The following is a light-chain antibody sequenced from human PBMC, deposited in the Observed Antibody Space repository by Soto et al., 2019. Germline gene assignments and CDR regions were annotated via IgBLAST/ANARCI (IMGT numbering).Light chain of an antibody. CDR2: DAS. Sequence: EIVLTQSPDTLSLSPGERATLSCRASQSVGTFFAWYQQKPGQAPRLLIYDASNRATGIPARFSGSGSGTDFTLTISSLEPEDFAVYYCQQRSNWPPTFGQGTRLEI. CDR1: QSVGTF. CDR3: QQRSNWPPT. V-gene: IGKV3-11*01. J-gene: IGKJ5*01.